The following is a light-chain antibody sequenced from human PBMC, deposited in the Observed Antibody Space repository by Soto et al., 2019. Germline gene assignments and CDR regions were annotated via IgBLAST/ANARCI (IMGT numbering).Light chain of an antibody. V-gene: IGKV3-15*01. J-gene: IGKJ4*01. Sequence: EIVMTQSPATLSVSPGERATLSCRASQSVSNYLAWYQQKPGQAPRLLIYGASTRATGIPARFSGGGSETDFTLTISSLQSEDFAVYYWQQYHNWPPLTFGGGNKVEIK. CDR1: QSVSNY. CDR3: QQYHNWPPLT. CDR2: GAS.